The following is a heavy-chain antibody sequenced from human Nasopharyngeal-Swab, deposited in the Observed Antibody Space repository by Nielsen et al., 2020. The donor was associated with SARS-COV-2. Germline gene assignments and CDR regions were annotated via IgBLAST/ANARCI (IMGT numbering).Heavy chain of an antibody. J-gene: IGHJ4*02. CDR3: ARDTGYSSSPYFDY. V-gene: IGHV4-59*01. CDR1: GGSISSYY. CDR2: IYYSGTT. Sequence: SETLSLTCTVSGGSISSYYWSWIRQPPGKGLEWIGYIYYSGTTNYNPSLKNRVTISVDTSKNQLSLKLRSVSAADTAVYYCARDTGYSSSPYFDYWGQGTLVTVSS. D-gene: IGHD6-13*01.